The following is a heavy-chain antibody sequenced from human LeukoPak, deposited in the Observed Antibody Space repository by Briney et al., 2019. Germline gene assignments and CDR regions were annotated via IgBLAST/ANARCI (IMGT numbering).Heavy chain of an antibody. D-gene: IGHD3-22*01. CDR2: IRYDGSNK. V-gene: IGHV3-30*02. J-gene: IGHJ4*02. CDR1: GFTFRSYV. CDR3: AKDRGYYDSSGYDGFEY. Sequence: GGSLRLSSAASGFTFRSYVMHLVREAPGKGLGWVAFIRYDGSNKYYADSVKGRFTISRDNSNNTLYLQMNSLRAEDTAVYYCAKDRGYYDSSGYDGFEYWGQGTLVTVSS.